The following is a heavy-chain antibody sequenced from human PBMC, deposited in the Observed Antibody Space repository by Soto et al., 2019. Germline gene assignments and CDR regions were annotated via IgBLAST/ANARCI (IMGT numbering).Heavy chain of an antibody. D-gene: IGHD1-26*01. CDR2: IIPTFRTT. Sequence: QVQLVQSGAEVKKPGSSVKVSCKASGGTFSNYGISWVRQVPGQGLEWMGSIIPTFRTTTYAQKFQGRVTIIADESTSTAYMDLSSLIFEDTAVYYCAGGVVGPPRLWYNHGMDVWGQGTTVTVSS. CDR1: GGTFSNYG. J-gene: IGHJ6*02. V-gene: IGHV1-69*18. CDR3: AGGVVGPPRLWYNHGMDV.